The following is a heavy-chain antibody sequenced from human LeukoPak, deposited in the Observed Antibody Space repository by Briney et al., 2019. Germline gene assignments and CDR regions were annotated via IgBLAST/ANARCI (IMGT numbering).Heavy chain of an antibody. V-gene: IGHV3-7*01. CDR2: IKQDGSEK. CDR3: PRVTSEASFDY. Sequence: GGSLRLSCAASGFTFSSYWMSWVRQAPGKGLEWVANIKQDGSEKYYVDSVKGRFTISRDNAKNSLYLQMNSLRADDTAVYYCPRVTSEASFDYWGQGTLVIVSS. CDR1: GFTFSSYW. J-gene: IGHJ4*02.